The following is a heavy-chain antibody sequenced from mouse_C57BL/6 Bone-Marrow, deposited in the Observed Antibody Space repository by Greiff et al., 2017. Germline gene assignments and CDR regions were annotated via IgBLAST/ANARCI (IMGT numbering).Heavy chain of an antibody. D-gene: IGHD1-1*01. Sequence: VQGVESGAELVRPGASVTLSCKASGYTFTDYEMHWVKQTPVHGLEWIGALDPETGGTAYNQKFKGKAILTADKSSSTAYMELRSLTSEDSAVYYCTRSPLYYGSSFHWYFDVWGTGTTVTVSS. J-gene: IGHJ1*03. V-gene: IGHV1-15*01. CDR3: TRSPLYYGSSFHWYFDV. CDR2: LDPETGGT. CDR1: GYTFTDYE.